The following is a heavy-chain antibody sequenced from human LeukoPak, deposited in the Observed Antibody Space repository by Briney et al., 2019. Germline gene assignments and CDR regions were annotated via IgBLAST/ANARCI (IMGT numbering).Heavy chain of an antibody. CDR1: GGTFSSYA. J-gene: IGHJ4*02. CDR2: IIPIFGTA. V-gene: IGHV1-69*13. D-gene: IGHD3-10*01. CDR3: AKRVIMVRGVFDY. Sequence: SVKVSCKASGGTFSSYAISWVRQAPGQGLEWMGGIIPIFGTANYAQKFQGRVTITADESTSTAYMELSSLRSEDTAVYYCAKRVIMVRGVFDYWGQGTLVTVSS.